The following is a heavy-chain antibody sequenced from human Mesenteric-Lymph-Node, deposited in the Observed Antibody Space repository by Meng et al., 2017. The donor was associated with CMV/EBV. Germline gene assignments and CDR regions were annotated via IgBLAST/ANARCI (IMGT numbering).Heavy chain of an antibody. CDR1: GFTFDDYA. CDR2: ISSNSGDI. Sequence: GGSLRLSCAASGFTFDDYAMHWVRQGPGKGLEWVSGISSNSGDIGYAHSVKGRFTISRDNAKNALHLQMESLRAEDTAVYYCARDPVGMDVWGQGTTVTVSS. J-gene: IGHJ6*02. CDR3: ARDPVGMDV. V-gene: IGHV3-9*01.